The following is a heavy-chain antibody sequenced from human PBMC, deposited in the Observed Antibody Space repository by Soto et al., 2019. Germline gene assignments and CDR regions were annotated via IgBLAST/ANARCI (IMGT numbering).Heavy chain of an antibody. V-gene: IGHV4-34*01. J-gene: IGHJ4*02. Sequence: ETLSLTCAVYGGSFSGYYWSWIRQPPGKGLEWIGEINHSGSTNYNPSLKSRVTISVDTSKNQFSLKLSSVTAADTAVYYCARGRGRAATRNYFDYWGQGTLVTVSS. CDR3: ARGRGRAATRNYFDY. CDR2: INHSGST. CDR1: GGSFSGYY. D-gene: IGHD2-15*01.